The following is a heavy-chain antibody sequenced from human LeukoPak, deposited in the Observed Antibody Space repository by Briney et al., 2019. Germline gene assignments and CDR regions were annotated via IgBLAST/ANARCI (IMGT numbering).Heavy chain of an antibody. CDR3: ARAPTMVVSSDHAFDI. D-gene: IGHD4/OR15-4a*01. CDR2: ISSSSSYI. Sequence: PGGSLRLSCAASGFTFSSYSMNWVRQAPGKGLEWVSSISSSSSYIYYAGSVKGRFTISRDNAKNSLSLQMNTLRAEDTAVHFCARAPTMVVSSDHAFDIWGQGTMVTVSS. CDR1: GFTFSSYS. J-gene: IGHJ3*02. V-gene: IGHV3-21*01.